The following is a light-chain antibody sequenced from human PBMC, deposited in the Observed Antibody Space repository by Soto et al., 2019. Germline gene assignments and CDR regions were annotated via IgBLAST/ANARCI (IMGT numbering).Light chain of an antibody. Sequence: DIQMTQSPSTLSGSVGDRVTITCRASQTISSWLAWYQQKPGKAPKLLIYKASNLETGVPSRFSGSGSGTEFTLNISSLQPDDFATYYCQHYNSYSEAFGQGTKVDIK. J-gene: IGKJ1*01. V-gene: IGKV1-5*03. CDR3: QHYNSYSEA. CDR2: KAS. CDR1: QTISSW.